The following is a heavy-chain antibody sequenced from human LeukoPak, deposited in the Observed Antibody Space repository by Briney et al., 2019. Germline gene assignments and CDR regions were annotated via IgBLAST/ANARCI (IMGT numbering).Heavy chain of an antibody. CDR1: GFTFSSYS. D-gene: IGHD6-19*01. J-gene: IGHJ4*02. CDR2: ISSSSSYI. CDR3: ARAGVPLGGAVAGTYYFDY. Sequence: GGSLRLSCAASGFTFSSYSMNWVRQAPGKGLEWVSSISSSSSYIYYADSVKGRFTISRDNAKNSLYLQVNSLRAEDTAVYYCARAGVPLGGAVAGTYYFDYWGQGTLVTVSS. V-gene: IGHV3-21*01.